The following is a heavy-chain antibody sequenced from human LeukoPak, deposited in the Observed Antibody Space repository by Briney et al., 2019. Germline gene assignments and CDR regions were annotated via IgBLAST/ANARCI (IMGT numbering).Heavy chain of an antibody. D-gene: IGHD3-10*02. CDR1: GGSVSSGSYY. J-gene: IGHJ6*02. CDR2: IYYSGST. Sequence: SETLSLTCTVSGGSVSSGSYYWSWLRQPPGKGLEWIGYIYYSGSTNYNPSLKSRVTISVDTSKNQFSLKLSSVTAADTAVYYCAREGLVRGVARTGLYYYGMDVWGQGTTVTVSS. CDR3: AREGLVRGVARTGLYYYGMDV. V-gene: IGHV4-61*01.